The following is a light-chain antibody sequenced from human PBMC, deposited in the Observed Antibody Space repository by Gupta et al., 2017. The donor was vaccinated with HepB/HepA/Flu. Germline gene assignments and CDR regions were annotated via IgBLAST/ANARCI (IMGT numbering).Light chain of an antibody. CDR2: QVS. J-gene: IGKJ5*01. CDR3: MQGTHWHPIT. CDR1: QSLVYSDGNTY. V-gene: IGKV2-30*01. Sequence: DEVIHPSPLSLPFTLGQPASISCRSSQSLVYSDGNTYLNWFQQRPGHSPRRLLYQVSNRDSGVPDRFSGSGSGTDFTLKISRIESEDVWVYYCMQGTHWHPITFGQGTRLEIK.